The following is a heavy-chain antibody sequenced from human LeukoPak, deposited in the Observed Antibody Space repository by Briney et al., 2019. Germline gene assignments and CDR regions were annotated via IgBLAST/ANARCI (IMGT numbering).Heavy chain of an antibody. Sequence: SETLSLTCTVSGGSISSGDYYWSWIRQPPGKGLEWIGYIYYSGSTYYNPSLKSRVTISVDTSKNQFSLKLSSVTAADTAVYYCARGKEAAAYFDYWGQGTLVTVSS. CDR2: IYYSGST. J-gene: IGHJ4*02. CDR3: ARGKEAAAYFDY. D-gene: IGHD6-13*01. V-gene: IGHV4-30-4*01. CDR1: GGSISSGDYY.